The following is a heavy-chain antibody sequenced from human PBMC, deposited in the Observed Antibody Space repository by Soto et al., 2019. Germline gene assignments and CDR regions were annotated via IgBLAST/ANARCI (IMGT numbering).Heavy chain of an antibody. D-gene: IGHD3-3*01. J-gene: IGHJ4*02. CDR2: IYYSGRT. Sequence: QLQLQESGPGLVKPSETLSLTCTVSGGSISSSSYYWGWIRQPPGKGLEWIGSIYYSGRTYYNPSPESRVTISVATSKNQCYLTLSSVTAADTAVYYFARHPKLITIAANWGQGTLVTVSS. V-gene: IGHV4-39*01. CDR3: ARHPKLITIAAN. CDR1: GGSISSSSYY.